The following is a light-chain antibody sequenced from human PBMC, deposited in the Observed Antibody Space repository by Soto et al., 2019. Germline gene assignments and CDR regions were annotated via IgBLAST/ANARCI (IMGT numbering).Light chain of an antibody. V-gene: IGLV2-8*01. Sequence: QSALTQPPSASGSPGQSVTISCTGTSSDVGGYNFVSWYQQHPGRAPKLIISAVTNRPSGVPDRFSGSKSGNTASLTVSGLQADDEADYYCSSYAGSSDIEFGTGTKLTVL. CDR3: SSYAGSSDIE. CDR2: AVT. CDR1: SSDVGGYNF. J-gene: IGLJ1*01.